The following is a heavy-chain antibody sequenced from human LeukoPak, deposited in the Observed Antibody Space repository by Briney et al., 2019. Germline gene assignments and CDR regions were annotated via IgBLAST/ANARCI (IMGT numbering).Heavy chain of an antibody. V-gene: IGHV3-66*01. J-gene: IGHJ3*02. D-gene: IGHD2-8*01. CDR3: ARAGQLLMGAFDI. CDR2: IYSGGST. CDR1: GFTVSSIY. Sequence: PGGSLRLSCAASGFTVSSIYMSWVRPAPGKGLGWVSVIYSGGSTYYADSVKGRFTISRDNSKNTLYLQMNSLRAEDTAVYYCARAGQLLMGAFDIWGQGTMVSVSS.